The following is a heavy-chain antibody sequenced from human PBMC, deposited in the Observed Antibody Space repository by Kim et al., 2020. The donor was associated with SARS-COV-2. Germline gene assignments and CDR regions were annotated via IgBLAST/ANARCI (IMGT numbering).Heavy chain of an antibody. CDR3: ARGLQRISYQYWFDP. J-gene: IGHJ5*02. Sequence: SETLSLTCTVSGGSISSYYWSWIRQPPGKGLEWIGYIYYSGSTNYNPSLKSRVTISVDTSKNQFSLKLSSVTAADTAVYYCARGLQRISYQYWFDPWGQGTGVTVSS. V-gene: IGHV4-59*01. D-gene: IGHD2-2*01. CDR1: GGSISSYY. CDR2: IYYSGST.